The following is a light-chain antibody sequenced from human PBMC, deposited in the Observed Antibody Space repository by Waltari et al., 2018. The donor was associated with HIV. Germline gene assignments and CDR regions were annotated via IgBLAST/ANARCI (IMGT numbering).Light chain of an antibody. CDR1: RIATKS. CDR2: YDS. V-gene: IGLV3-21*04. CDR3: QVWDETRNHVV. J-gene: IGLJ3*02. Sequence: YVLTQPPSVSVAPGRTATISCGGTRIATKSVHWYQQKSGQAPLLVIFYDSDRPSGIPERFAGSNAGSAATLTINRVEAGDEADYFCQVWDETRNHVVFGGGTKLIAL.